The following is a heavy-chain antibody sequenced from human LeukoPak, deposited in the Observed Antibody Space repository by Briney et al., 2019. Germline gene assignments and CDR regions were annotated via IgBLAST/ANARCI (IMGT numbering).Heavy chain of an antibody. CDR3: ARFSEGGFYYFDY. V-gene: IGHV4-59*01. Sequence: SETLSLTCTVSGGSISSYYWSWIRQPPGKGLEWIGYIYYRGTTNYNPSLKSRVTISVDTSKNQFSLKLSSVTAADTAVYYCARFSEGGFYYFDYWGQGTLVTFAS. J-gene: IGHJ4*02. D-gene: IGHD3-16*01. CDR1: GGSISSYY. CDR2: IYYRGTT.